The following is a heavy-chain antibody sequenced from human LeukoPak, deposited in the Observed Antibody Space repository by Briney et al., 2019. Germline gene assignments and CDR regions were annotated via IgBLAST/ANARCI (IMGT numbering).Heavy chain of an antibody. J-gene: IGHJ2*01. CDR3: ARDTTYCSGTSCYRGYFDL. CDR1: GGSISSYY. D-gene: IGHD2-2*01. Sequence: SETLSLTCTVSGGSISSYYWSWIRQPAGKGLEWIGYIYYIGSTNYNPSLKSRVTISVDTSKNQFSLKLSSVTAADAALYYCARDTTYCSGTSCYRGYFDLWGRGTLVTVSS. CDR2: IYYIGST. V-gene: IGHV4-59*01.